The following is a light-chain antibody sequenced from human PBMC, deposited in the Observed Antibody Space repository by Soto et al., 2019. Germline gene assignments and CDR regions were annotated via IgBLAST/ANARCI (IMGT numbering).Light chain of an antibody. V-gene: IGLV2-14*01. CDR1: SSDVGGYNY. Sequence: QSALTQPRSVSGSPGQSVTISCTGTSSDVGGYNYVSWYQQHPGKAPKLMIYEVSNRPSRVSNRFSGSKSGNTASLTISGLQAEDEPDYYCSSYTRSSTSYVFGTGTKVTVL. CDR3: SSYTRSSTSYV. CDR2: EVS. J-gene: IGLJ1*01.